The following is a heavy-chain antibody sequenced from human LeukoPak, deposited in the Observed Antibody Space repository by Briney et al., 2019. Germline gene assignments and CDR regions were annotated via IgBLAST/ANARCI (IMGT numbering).Heavy chain of an antibody. D-gene: IGHD3-16*02. J-gene: IGHJ6*04. CDR2: ISGSGGST. CDR1: VFTFSSYA. V-gene: IGHV3-23*01. Sequence: GGSLRLSCAASVFTFSSYAMSWVRQAPGKGLEWVSAISGSGGSTYYADSVKGRFTISRDNSKNTLYLQMNSLRAEDTAVYYCAKDRELSPYYYYYYGMDVWGKGTTVTVSS. CDR3: AKDRELSPYYYYYYGMDV.